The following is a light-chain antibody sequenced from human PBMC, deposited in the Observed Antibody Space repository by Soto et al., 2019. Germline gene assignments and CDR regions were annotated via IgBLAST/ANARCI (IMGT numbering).Light chain of an antibody. CDR1: SSYVGSYNL. V-gene: IGLV2-23*02. CDR3: FSYAGAGTFV. CDR2: EVN. J-gene: IGLJ1*01. Sequence: QSALAQPASVSGSPGQWITISCTGTSSYVGSYNLVSWFQQHPGKAPKLFIYEVNRRPSGVSDRLSGSKSANTASLTISGLQAEDEADYYCFSYAGAGTFVFGTGTKVTVL.